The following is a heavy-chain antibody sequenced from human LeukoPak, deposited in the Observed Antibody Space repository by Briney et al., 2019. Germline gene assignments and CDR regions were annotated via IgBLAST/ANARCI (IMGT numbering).Heavy chain of an antibody. CDR3: ARDTGDCSSTSCYDLFWFDP. CDR1: GGTFSSYA. V-gene: IGHV1-69*13. CDR2: IIPIFGTA. Sequence: SVKVSCKASGGTFSSYAISWVRQAPGQGPEWMGGIIPIFGTANYAQKFQGRVTITADESTSTAYMELSSLRSEDTAVYCCARDTGDCSSTSCYDLFWFDPWGQGTLVTVSS. J-gene: IGHJ5*02. D-gene: IGHD2-2*01.